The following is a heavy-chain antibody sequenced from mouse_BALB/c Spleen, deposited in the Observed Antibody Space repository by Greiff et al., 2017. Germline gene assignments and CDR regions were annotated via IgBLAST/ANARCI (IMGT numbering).Heavy chain of an antibody. CDR3: ARGITTATWFAY. J-gene: IGHJ3*01. D-gene: IGHD1-2*01. V-gene: IGHV5-4*02. Sequence: DVQLVESGGGLVKPGGSLKLSCAASGFTFSDYYMYWVRQTPEKRLEWVATISDGGSYTYYPDSVKGRFTISRDNAKNNLYLQMSSLKSEDTAMYYCARGITTATWFAYWGQGTLVTVSA. CDR1: GFTFSDYY. CDR2: ISDGGSYT.